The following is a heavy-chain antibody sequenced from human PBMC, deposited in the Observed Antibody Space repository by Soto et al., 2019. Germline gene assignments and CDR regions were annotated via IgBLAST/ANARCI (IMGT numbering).Heavy chain of an antibody. J-gene: IGHJ6*02. CDR1: GGTFSSYA. Sequence: QVQLVQSGAEVKKPGSSVKVSCKASGGTFSSYAISWVRQAPGQGLEWMGGIIPIFGTANYAQQFQGRVTITADDSTSTAYMELSCLRSEDTAVYYCARASGIAAAGDYYYGMDVWGQGTTVNVSS. D-gene: IGHD6-13*01. CDR3: ARASGIAAAGDYYYGMDV. CDR2: IIPIFGTA. V-gene: IGHV1-69*01.